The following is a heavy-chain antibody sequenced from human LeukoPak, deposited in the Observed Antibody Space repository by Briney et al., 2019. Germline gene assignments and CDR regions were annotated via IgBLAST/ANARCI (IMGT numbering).Heavy chain of an antibody. CDR1: GGTFSSYA. J-gene: IGHJ4*02. Sequence: SCKASGGTFSSYAMHWVRQAPGKGLEWVAVISYDGSNKYYADSVKGRFTISRDNSKNTLYLQMNSLRAEDTAVYYCAGRGYSYGSSYFDYWGQGTLVTVSS. V-gene: IGHV3-30-3*01. D-gene: IGHD5-18*01. CDR3: AGRGYSYGSSYFDY. CDR2: ISYDGSNK.